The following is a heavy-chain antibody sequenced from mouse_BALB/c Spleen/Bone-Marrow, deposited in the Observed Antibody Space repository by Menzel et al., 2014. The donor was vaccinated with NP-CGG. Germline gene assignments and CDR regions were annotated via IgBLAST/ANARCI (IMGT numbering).Heavy chain of an antibody. CDR3: ASKTGTGYWYFDV. CDR1: GFTFSSYA. CDR2: ISSGGSYT. Sequence: EVKLVESGGGLVKPGGSLKLSCAASGFTFSSYAMSWVRQSPERRLEWVAEISSGGSYTYYPDTVTGRSTISRDNAKNTLYLEMSSLRSEDTAMYYCASKTGTGYWYFDVWGAGTTVTVSS. J-gene: IGHJ1*01. D-gene: IGHD4-1*01. V-gene: IGHV5-9-4*01.